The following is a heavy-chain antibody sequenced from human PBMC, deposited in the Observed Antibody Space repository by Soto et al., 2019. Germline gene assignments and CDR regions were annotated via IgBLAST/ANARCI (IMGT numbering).Heavy chain of an antibody. J-gene: IGHJ4*02. Sequence: PSETLSLTCTVSGGSISSGDYYWSWIRQPPGKGLEWIGSIYYSGSTYYNPSLKSRVTISVDTSKNHFSLNLNSVTAADTAVYYCASGLSGDKVDQWGQGTLVTVSS. CDR3: ASGLSGDKVDQ. V-gene: IGHV4-30-4*01. CDR2: IYYSGST. CDR1: GGSISSGDYY. D-gene: IGHD2-21*01.